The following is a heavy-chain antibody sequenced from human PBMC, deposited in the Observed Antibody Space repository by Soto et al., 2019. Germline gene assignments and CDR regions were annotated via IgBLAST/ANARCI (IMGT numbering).Heavy chain of an antibody. CDR3: TRSGALGELSLYDYYYYYMDV. CDR1: GFTFSGSA. J-gene: IGHJ6*03. Sequence: GGSLRLSCAASGFTFSGSAMHWVRQASGKGLEWVGRIRSKANSYATAYAASVKGRFTISRDDSKNTAYLQMNSLKTEDTAVYYCTRSGALGELSLYDYYYYYMDVWGKGTTVTVSS. CDR2: IRSKANSYAT. V-gene: IGHV3-73*01. D-gene: IGHD3-16*02.